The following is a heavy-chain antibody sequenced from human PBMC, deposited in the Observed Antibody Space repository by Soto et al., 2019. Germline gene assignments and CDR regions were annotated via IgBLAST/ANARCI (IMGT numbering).Heavy chain of an antibody. CDR1: GFNFRDFA. Sequence: GGSLRLSCTVSGFNFRDFAMSWVRQAPGKGLEWVGFIRGKTYGATTEYAASVKGRFTISTDDSKSIAYLQMNSLKTEDTAVYYCSRDHEYTNSYYFDYWGQGTLVTVSS. CDR2: IRGKTYGATT. J-gene: IGHJ4*02. CDR3: SRDHEYTNSYYFDY. D-gene: IGHD4-4*01. V-gene: IGHV3-49*04.